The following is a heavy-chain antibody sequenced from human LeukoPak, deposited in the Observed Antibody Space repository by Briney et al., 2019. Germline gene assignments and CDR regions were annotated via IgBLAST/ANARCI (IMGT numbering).Heavy chain of an antibody. CDR3: ARTGLDWFDP. CDR1: GGSISSYY. CDR2: IYYSGIT. V-gene: IGHV4-59*01. J-gene: IGHJ5*02. Sequence: SETLSLTCTVSGGSISSYYWSWIRQPPGKGLEWIGYIYYSGITNYNPSLKSRVTISVDTSKNRFSLKLSSVTAADTAVYYCARTGLDWFDPWGQGTLVTVSS.